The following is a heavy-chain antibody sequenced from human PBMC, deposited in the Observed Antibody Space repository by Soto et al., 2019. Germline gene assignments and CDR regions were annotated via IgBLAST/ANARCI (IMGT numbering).Heavy chain of an antibody. D-gene: IGHD3-3*01. J-gene: IGHJ4*02. V-gene: IGHV1-18*01. CDR2: VSTNDDRT. CDR1: GYTFTAYG. Sequence: QVQLVQSGPEVKMPGASVKVSCKTSGYTFTAYGLAWLRQAPGQRPEWMGWVSTNDDRTNYAQKFQGRVTMTTERSTTTTYMELRSLSADDTAVYYCAREFSTDRSAYYSFAFWGQGTLVTVSS. CDR3: AREFSTDRSAYYSFAF.